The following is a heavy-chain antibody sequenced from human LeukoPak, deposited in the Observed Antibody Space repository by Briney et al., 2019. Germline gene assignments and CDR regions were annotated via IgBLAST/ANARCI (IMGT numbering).Heavy chain of an antibody. CDR1: GYTLTELS. V-gene: IGHV1-24*01. CDR3: ATVVRYCSSTSCYSYHYYMYV. D-gene: IGHD2-2*01. CDR2: FDPEDGET. J-gene: IGHJ6*03. Sequence: ASVKVSCKVSGYTLTELSMHWVRQAPGKGLEWMGGFDPEDGETIYAQKFQGRVTTTEDTSTDTAYMELSSLRSEDTAVYYCATVVRYCSSTSCYSYHYYMYVCGKGTTVTVSS.